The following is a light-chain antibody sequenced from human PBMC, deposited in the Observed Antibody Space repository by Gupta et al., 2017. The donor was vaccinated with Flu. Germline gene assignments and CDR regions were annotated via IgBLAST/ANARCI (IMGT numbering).Light chain of an antibody. CDR3: MQALQTPRT. CDR1: QSLLHSNGYNF. J-gene: IGKJ1*01. Sequence: IVMTQSQLSLPVTPGEPASISCRSSQSLLHSNGYNFLDWYLQKPGQSPPLLIYLVSTRASGVPDRFSGSGSGTDFTLKISRVEAEDVGIYYCMQALQTPRTFGQGTKVEIK. CDR2: LVS. V-gene: IGKV2-28*01.